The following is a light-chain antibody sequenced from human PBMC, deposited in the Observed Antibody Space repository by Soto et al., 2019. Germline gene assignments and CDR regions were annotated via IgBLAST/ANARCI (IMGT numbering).Light chain of an antibody. Sequence: DIQMTQSPSTLSASVGDRVTITCRASQCINNRVVWYQQKPGIAPILLIYKASSLQSGVPSRFSGSGSGTEFNFTISSLQPADFATYYCQQYNTYPWTFGHGTKVEI. V-gene: IGKV1-5*03. CDR2: KAS. CDR3: QQYNTYPWT. J-gene: IGKJ1*01. CDR1: QCINNR.